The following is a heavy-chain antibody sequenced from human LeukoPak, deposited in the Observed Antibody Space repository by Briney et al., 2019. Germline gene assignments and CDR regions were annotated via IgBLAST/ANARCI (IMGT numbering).Heavy chain of an antibody. CDR3: ARDPSTPTTVWGG. J-gene: IGHJ4*02. V-gene: IGHV4-61*01. Sequence: PSETLSLTCTVSGYSISSGYYWSWIRQPPGKGLEWIGYIYYSGSTNYNPSLKSRVTISVDTSKNQFSLKLSSVTAADTAVYYCARDPSTPTTVWGGWGQGTLVTVSS. CDR2: IYYSGST. D-gene: IGHD4-17*01. CDR1: GYSISSGYY.